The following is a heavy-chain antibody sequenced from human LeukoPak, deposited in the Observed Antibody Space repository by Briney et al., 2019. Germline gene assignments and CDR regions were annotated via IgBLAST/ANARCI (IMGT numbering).Heavy chain of an antibody. J-gene: IGHJ4*02. CDR3: ARDFSASSGWYGAGY. Sequence: PGGSLRLSCAASGFTFSSYSMNWVRQAPGKGLEWVSSISSSSSYIYYADSVKGRFTISRDNAKNSLYLQMNGLRAEDTAVYYCARDFSASSGWYGAGYWGQGTLVTVSS. CDR2: ISSSSSYI. CDR1: GFTFSSYS. D-gene: IGHD6-19*01. V-gene: IGHV3-21*01.